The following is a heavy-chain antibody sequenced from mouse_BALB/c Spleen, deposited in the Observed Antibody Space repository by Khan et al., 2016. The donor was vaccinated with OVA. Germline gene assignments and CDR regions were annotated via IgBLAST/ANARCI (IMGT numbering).Heavy chain of an antibody. CDR3: ARSVTITTVVATDFDY. V-gene: IGHV3-2*02. J-gene: IGHJ2*01. CDR1: GYSITSDYA. D-gene: IGHD1-1*01. CDR2: ISYSGRT. Sequence: EVELVESGPGLVKPSQSLSLTCTVTGYSITSDYAWNWIRQFPGNKLEWMGYISYSGRTSYNPSLKSRLSITRDTSKHQFFLQLNSVTTEAAATYYCARSVTITTVVATDFDYWGQGTTLTVSS.